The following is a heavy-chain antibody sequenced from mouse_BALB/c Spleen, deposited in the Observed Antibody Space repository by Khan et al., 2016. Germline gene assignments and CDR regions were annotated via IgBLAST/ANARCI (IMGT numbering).Heavy chain of an antibody. CDR3: VRNEGNGFYVDY. D-gene: IGHD2-2*01. CDR2: IWSGGST. Sequence: VELVESGPGLVQPSQSLSITCTVSGFSLTSYGVHWVRQSPGKGLEWLGVIWSGGSTDFNAAFISRLSISRDNSKSQVFFKMNSLQADDTAIYYCVRNEGNGFYVDYWGQGTTLTVSS. J-gene: IGHJ2*01. CDR1: GFSLTSYG. V-gene: IGHV2-4-1*01.